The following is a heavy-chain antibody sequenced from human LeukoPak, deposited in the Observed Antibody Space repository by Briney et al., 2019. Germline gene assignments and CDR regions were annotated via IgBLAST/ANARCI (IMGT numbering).Heavy chain of an antibody. J-gene: IGHJ5*02. Sequence: GASVKVSCKASGYTFSDYYMHWVRQAPGQGLEWKGWMNPKNGGTNYAQKFQGRVIMTRDTSINTAYMELSRLTSDDTAVYYCARCSVVVPAAINWFDPWGQGTLVTVSS. D-gene: IGHD2-2*01. CDR1: GYTFSDYY. CDR3: ARCSVVVPAAINWFDP. V-gene: IGHV1-2*02. CDR2: MNPKNGGT.